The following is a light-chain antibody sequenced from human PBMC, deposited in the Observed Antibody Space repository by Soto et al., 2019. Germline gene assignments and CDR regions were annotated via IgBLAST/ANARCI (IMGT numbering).Light chain of an antibody. V-gene: IGKV2-28*01. Sequence: DILQTQSPLSLPFTPGEPSSISCRSSQSLLHSNGYNYLDWYLKKPGQSPQLLIYLGSNRASGVPDRFSGSGSGTDFTLKISRVEAEDFGVYYCIQTLQTPLTFGGGTKVDI. J-gene: IGKJ4*01. CDR3: IQTLQTPLT. CDR2: LGS. CDR1: QSLLHSNGYNY.